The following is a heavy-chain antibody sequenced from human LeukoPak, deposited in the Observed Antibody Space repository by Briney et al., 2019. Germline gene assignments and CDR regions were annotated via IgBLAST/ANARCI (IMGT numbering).Heavy chain of an antibody. CDR1: GYTFTSYA. CDR2: INAGNGNT. J-gene: IGHJ3*02. V-gene: IGHV1-3*01. CDR3: ARPGGWSHPEHAFDI. D-gene: IGHD2-15*01. Sequence: ASVKVSCKASGYTFTSYAMHWVRQAPGQRLEWMGWINAGNGNTKYSQKFQGRVTITRDTSASTAYMELSSLRSEDTAVYYCARPGGWSHPEHAFDIWGQGTMVTVSS.